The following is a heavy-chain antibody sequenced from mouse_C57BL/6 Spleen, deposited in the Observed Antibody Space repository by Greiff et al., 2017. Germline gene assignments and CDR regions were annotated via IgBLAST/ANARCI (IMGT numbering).Heavy chain of an antibody. CDR2: LYPGDGDT. V-gene: IGHV1-80*01. Sequence: VKLQQSGAELVKPGASVKISCTASGYAFRSYWMNWVKQRPGTGLEWIGQLYPGDGDTNYNGKFKGKATLTEDKSSSTAYMQLSSLTSEDSAVYVCARSSPFDYWGQGTTRTVSS. CDR1: GYAFRSYW. J-gene: IGHJ2*01. CDR3: ARSSPFDY.